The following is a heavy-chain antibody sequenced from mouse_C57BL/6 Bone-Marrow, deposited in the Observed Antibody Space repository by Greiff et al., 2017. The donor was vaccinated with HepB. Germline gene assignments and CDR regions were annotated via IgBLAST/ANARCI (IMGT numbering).Heavy chain of an antibody. Sequence: EVMLVESGGGLVKPGGSLKLSCAASGFTFSDYGMHWVRQAPEKGLEWVAYISSGSSTIYYADTVKGRFTISRDNAKNTLFLQMTSLRSEDTAMYYCASREDYGFAYWGQGTLVTVSA. CDR3: ASREDYGFAY. D-gene: IGHD2-4*01. J-gene: IGHJ3*01. CDR1: GFTFSDYG. CDR2: ISSGSSTI. V-gene: IGHV5-17*01.